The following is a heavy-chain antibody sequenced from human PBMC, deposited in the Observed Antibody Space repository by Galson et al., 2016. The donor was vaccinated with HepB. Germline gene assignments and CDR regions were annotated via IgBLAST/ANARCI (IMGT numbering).Heavy chain of an antibody. V-gene: IGHV4-4*02. CDR3: VGFGLGGCGTGICSQ. Sequence: ETLSLTCAVSGGSISSNHWWTWVRQPPGKGLEWIGEIYHSGSTNYNPSLNSRVNISVDKSKNQFSLKLSSVTAADTAVYYCVGFGLGGCGTGICSQWGQGRLVAVS. CDR1: GGSISSNHW. D-gene: IGHD2-15*01. CDR2: IYHSGST. J-gene: IGHJ4*02.